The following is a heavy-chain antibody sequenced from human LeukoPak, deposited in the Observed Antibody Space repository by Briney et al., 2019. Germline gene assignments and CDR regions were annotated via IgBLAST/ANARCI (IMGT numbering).Heavy chain of an antibody. CDR1: GGSISYNY. Sequence: SETLSLTCTVSGGSISYNYWSWIRQPPGKGLEWIGYVYYSGSTNYNPSLKSRLLISVDTSKNQFSLKLASVTAADTAVYYCARAPLNGGWRFDYWGQGTLVTVSS. V-gene: IGHV4-59*01. D-gene: IGHD7-27*01. CDR2: VYYSGST. CDR3: ARAPLNGGWRFDY. J-gene: IGHJ4*02.